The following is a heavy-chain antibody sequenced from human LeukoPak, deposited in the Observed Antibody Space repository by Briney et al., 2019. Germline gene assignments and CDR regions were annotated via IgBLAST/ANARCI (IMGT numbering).Heavy chain of an antibody. Sequence: RPSETLSLTCAVSGGSISSSNWWSWVRQPPGKGLEWIGEIYHSGSTNYNPSLKSRVTISVDKSKNQFSLKLSSVTAADTAVYYCARKFHRWLQALHYYYYMDVWGKGTTVTVSS. CDR1: GGSISSSNW. CDR3: ARKFHRWLQALHYYYYMDV. CDR2: IYHSGST. D-gene: IGHD5-24*01. J-gene: IGHJ6*03. V-gene: IGHV4-4*02.